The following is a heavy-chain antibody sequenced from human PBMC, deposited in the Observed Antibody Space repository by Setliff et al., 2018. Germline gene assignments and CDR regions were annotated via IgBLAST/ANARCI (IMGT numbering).Heavy chain of an antibody. Sequence: GASVKVSYKASGYTFNNYGITWVRQAPGQGLEWMGWINNYSFKTTYPQKFLDRVTVTTDTSATTAYMELKNLRSDDTAVYYCARINFYVSSGYYYAPDFWGQGTLVTVSS. CDR2: INNYSFKT. CDR1: GYTFNNYG. J-gene: IGHJ4*02. V-gene: IGHV1-18*01. D-gene: IGHD3-22*01. CDR3: ARINFYVSSGYYYAPDF.